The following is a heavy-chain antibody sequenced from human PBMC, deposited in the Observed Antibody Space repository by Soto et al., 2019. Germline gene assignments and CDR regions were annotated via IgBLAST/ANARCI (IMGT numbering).Heavy chain of an antibody. Sequence: QVQLVQSGAEVKKPGASVKVSCKASGYTFTSNGISWVRQAPRQGLEWMGWISAYNGNTNYAQKLQGRVTMTTYTSTSTAYMELMSLRSDDTAVYYCARVLKSSGCCPDYWGQGTLVTVSS. V-gene: IGHV1-18*04. CDR3: ARVLKSSGCCPDY. J-gene: IGHJ4*02. CDR1: GYTFTSNG. D-gene: IGHD6-19*01. CDR2: ISAYNGNT.